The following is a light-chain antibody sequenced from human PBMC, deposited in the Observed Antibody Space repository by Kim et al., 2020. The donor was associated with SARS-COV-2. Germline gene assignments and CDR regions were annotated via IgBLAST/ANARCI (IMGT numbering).Light chain of an antibody. CDR2: DAS. CDR3: QHFNNYPPALA. CDR1: QGLSSA. Sequence: AVQLSQSPSSLSASVQDTVTITCRARQGLSSALAWFQQKPGKAPKLLIYDASNLESGVPSRFSGSGSGTEFTLTISILQPEGFATYYCQHFNNYPPALAFGGRTKVDIK. J-gene: IGKJ4*01. V-gene: IGKV1D-13*01.